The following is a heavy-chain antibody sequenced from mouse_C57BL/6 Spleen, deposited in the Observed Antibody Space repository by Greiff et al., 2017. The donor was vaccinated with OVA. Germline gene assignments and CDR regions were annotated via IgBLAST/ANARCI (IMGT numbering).Heavy chain of an antibody. CDR3: ARNRDYDEGAMDY. CDR2: IWSGGST. D-gene: IGHD2-4*01. V-gene: IGHV2-2*01. J-gene: IGHJ4*01. CDR1: GFSLTSYG. Sequence: QVQLKQSGPGLVQPSQSLSITCTVSGFSLTSYGVHWVRQSPGKGLEWLGVIWSGGSTDYNAAFISRLSISKDNSTSQVFFKMNSLQADDTAIYYCARNRDYDEGAMDYWGQGTSVTVSS.